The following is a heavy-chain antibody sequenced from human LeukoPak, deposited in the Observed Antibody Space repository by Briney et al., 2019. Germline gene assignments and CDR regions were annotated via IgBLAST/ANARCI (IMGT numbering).Heavy chain of an antibody. CDR3: ASRYTSWDSYFDY. Sequence: PGGSLRLSCAASGFTFSSYWMSWVRQAPGKGLEWVANIKQDGSEKYYVDSVKGRFTISRDNAKNSLYLQMNSLRAEDTAVYYCASRYTSWDSYFDYWGQGTLVTVSS. D-gene: IGHD5-24*01. V-gene: IGHV3-7*01. CDR1: GFTFSSYW. J-gene: IGHJ4*02. CDR2: IKQDGSEK.